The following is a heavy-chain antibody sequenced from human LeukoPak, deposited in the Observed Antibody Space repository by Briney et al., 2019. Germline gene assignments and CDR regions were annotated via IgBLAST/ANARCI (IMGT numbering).Heavy chain of an antibody. V-gene: IGHV3-23*01. J-gene: IGHJ4*02. CDR2: ISGSGGST. D-gene: IGHD3-22*01. Sequence: GGSLRLSCAASGFTFSSYAMSWVRQAPGKGLEWVSAISGSGGSTYYADSVKGRFTISRDNSKNTLYLQMNSLRAEDTAVYYCAKVKSSIVVVITSTYYFDYWGQGTLVTVTS. CDR1: GFTFSSYA. CDR3: AKVKSSIVVVITSTYYFDY.